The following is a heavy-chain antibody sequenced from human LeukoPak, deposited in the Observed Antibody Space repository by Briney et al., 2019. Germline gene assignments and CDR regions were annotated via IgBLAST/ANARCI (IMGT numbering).Heavy chain of an antibody. J-gene: IGHJ4*02. CDR3: AKFRAAAGPRDFDY. Sequence: GGSLRLSCAASGFTFSSYAMTWVRQAPGKGLEWVSTLSGSGSNTYYADSVKGRFSTSRDNSQSTLYLQMNSLRAEDTAVYYCAKFRAAAGPRDFDYWGQGTLVTVSS. V-gene: IGHV3-23*01. CDR1: GFTFSSYA. D-gene: IGHD6-13*01. CDR2: LSGSGSNT.